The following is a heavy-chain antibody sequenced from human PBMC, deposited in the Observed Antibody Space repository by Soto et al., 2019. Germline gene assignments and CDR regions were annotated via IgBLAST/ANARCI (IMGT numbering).Heavy chain of an antibody. Sequence: SENLSLTCTVSGDSFSSDDYYWSWIRQPPGKGLEWIGYISYRVDTYYSPSLKSRVTMSIDTSKNQFSLNVSSVTAADTAVYYCARVAGVAYCGGDCYHFDYWGQGTLVTVSS. CDR1: GDSFSSDDYY. D-gene: IGHD2-21*02. J-gene: IGHJ4*02. CDR3: ARVAGVAYCGGDCYHFDY. CDR2: ISYRVDT. V-gene: IGHV4-30-4*01.